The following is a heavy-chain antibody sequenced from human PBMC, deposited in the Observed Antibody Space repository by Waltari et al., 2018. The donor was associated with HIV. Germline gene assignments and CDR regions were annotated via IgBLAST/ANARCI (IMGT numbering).Heavy chain of an antibody. CDR1: GFPFNAYG. CDR2: IKSDGTNT. D-gene: IGHD3-3*01. J-gene: IGHJ5*01. Sequence: EVQLLESGGGLVQPGGSLRLSCAASGFPFNAYGMAWVRQSPGKGREWFSSIKSDGTNTHYADSVRGRFTISRDNSKNTVYLQMTSLRAEDTALYYCAKEVGTSPFFGSWGHGTLVTVSS. V-gene: IGHV3-23*01. CDR3: AKEVGTSPFFGS.